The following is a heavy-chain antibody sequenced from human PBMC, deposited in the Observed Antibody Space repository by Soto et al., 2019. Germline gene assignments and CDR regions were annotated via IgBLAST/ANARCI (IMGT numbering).Heavy chain of an antibody. D-gene: IGHD6-13*01. CDR1: GFTFSSYA. CDR3: AKSVDGIAAAGTSAEYFQH. V-gene: IGHV3-23*01. Sequence: WGSVRLSCAASGFTFSSYAMSWVRQAPGKGLEWVSAISGSGGSTYYADSVKGRFTISRDNSKNTLYLQMNSLRAEDTAVYYCAKSVDGIAAAGTSAEYFQHWGQGTLVTVSS. J-gene: IGHJ1*01. CDR2: ISGSGGST.